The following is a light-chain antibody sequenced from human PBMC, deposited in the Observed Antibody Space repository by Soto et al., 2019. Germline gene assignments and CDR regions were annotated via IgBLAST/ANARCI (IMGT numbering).Light chain of an antibody. CDR2: MTS. Sequence: DVVMTQSPPSLPVTLGQPASISCRSSQRLLNRNGYNYLDWFVQKPGQSPQLLIYMTSNRSPGVPDRFSGSGSGTDFTLKISRLEAEDVGVYYCMQPLHTPWTFGQGTKVDIK. CDR1: QRLLNRNGYNY. J-gene: IGKJ1*01. V-gene: IGKV2-28*01. CDR3: MQPLHTPWT.